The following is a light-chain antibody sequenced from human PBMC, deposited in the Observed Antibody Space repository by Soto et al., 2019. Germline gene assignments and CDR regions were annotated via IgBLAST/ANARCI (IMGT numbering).Light chain of an antibody. V-gene: IGKV1-16*01. CDR1: QGINFY. Sequence: DIQMTQSPSSLSASVGDRVTITCRASQGINFYLAWYQQKPGKAPKSLIYAATNVESGVPSRFSGSGSGTHFTLNINDLEPEDFATYFCQQYYTYPYTFGQGTKLEI. CDR2: AAT. CDR3: QQYYTYPYT. J-gene: IGKJ2*01.